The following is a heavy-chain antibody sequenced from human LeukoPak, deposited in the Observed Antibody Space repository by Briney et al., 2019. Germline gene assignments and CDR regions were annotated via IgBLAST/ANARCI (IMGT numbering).Heavy chain of an antibody. V-gene: IGHV1-8*01. Sequence: ASVKISCKASGYTFTSYDINWVRQATGQGLEWMGWMNPNSSNTGYAQKFQGRVTMTRNTSISTAYMELSSLRSEDTAVYYCARGLRDYYDSSGYYYGIDYWGQGTLVTVSS. CDR1: GYTFTSYD. CDR2: MNPNSSNT. J-gene: IGHJ4*02. CDR3: ARGLRDYYDSSGYYYGIDY. D-gene: IGHD3-22*01.